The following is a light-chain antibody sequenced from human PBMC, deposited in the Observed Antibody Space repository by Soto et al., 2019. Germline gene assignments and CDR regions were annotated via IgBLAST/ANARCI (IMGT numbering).Light chain of an antibody. CDR3: QLYGSSPRFT. V-gene: IGKV3-20*01. CDR2: GAS. CDR1: QSVSSSY. J-gene: IGKJ3*01. Sequence: EIVLTQSPGTLSLSPGEGATLSCRASQSVSSSYLAWYQQKPGQAPRLLIYGASSRATGIPDRFSGSGSGQDFTLTISRLEPEDFAVYYCQLYGSSPRFTFGPGTKVDIK.